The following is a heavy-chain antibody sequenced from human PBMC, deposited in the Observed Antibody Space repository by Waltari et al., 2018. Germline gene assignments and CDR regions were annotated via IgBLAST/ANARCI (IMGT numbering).Heavy chain of an antibody. CDR1: GYTFTMHG. J-gene: IGHJ4*02. CDR3: AREFVEVGTTNFDY. Sequence: QMVQSGPELKRPGASVKVSCKASGYTFTMHGIRWVRQAPGHGLEWMGWISAHNGNTKYSESLQDRLTMTIDTSTSTAYMELRGLRSDDTAVYYCAREFVEVGTTNFDYWGQGTLVTVSS. D-gene: IGHD2-15*01. V-gene: IGHV1-18*04. CDR2: ISAHNGNT.